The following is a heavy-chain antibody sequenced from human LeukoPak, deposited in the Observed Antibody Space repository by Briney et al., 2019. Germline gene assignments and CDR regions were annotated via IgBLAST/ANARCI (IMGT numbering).Heavy chain of an antibody. V-gene: IGHV1-69*05. Sequence: GSSVKVSCKASGGAFSSYAISWVRQAPGQGLEWMGGIIPIFGTANYAQKFQGRVTITTDESTSTAYMELSSLRSEDTAVYYCARGKAPDSSSWYVWFDPWGQGHLVTVSS. CDR3: ARGKAPDSSSWYVWFDP. CDR2: IIPIFGTA. CDR1: GGAFSSYA. J-gene: IGHJ5*02. D-gene: IGHD6-13*01.